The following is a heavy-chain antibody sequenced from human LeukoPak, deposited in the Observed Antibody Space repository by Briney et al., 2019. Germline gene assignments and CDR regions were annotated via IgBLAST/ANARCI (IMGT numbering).Heavy chain of an antibody. Sequence: GGSLRLSCAASGFTFSSYSMNWVRQAPGKGLEWVSSISSSSSYIYYADSVKGRFTISRDNAKNSLYLQMNSLRAEDTAVYYCAGVRVDTAMVKVFDYWGQGTLVTVSS. CDR1: GFTFSSYS. CDR3: AGVRVDTAMVKVFDY. D-gene: IGHD5-18*01. J-gene: IGHJ4*02. V-gene: IGHV3-21*01. CDR2: ISSSSSYI.